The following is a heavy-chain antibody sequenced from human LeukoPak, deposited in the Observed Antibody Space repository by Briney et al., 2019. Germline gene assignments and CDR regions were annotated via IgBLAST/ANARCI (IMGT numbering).Heavy chain of an antibody. CDR1: GFTFSSHW. V-gene: IGHV3-7*01. CDR3: ARIDIAVASAFILDAFGI. CDR2: IKEDGSET. D-gene: IGHD2-2*01. J-gene: IGHJ3*02. Sequence: GGSLRLPCTGSGFTFSSHWMSWVHQAPGRGLEWVANIKEDGSETYYLDSVKGRFTISRDNAKNSLYLQMNSLRAEDTAVYYCARIDIAVASAFILDAFGIWGQGTMVTVSS.